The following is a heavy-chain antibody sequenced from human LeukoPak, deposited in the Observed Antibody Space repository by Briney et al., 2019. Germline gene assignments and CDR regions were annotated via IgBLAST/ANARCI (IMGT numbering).Heavy chain of an antibody. J-gene: IGHJ4*02. CDR3: ARGLEGRYQYREFRSDYYYFDF. D-gene: IGHD3-3*01. CDR1: GFTFSSYA. V-gene: IGHV4-34*01. Sequence: PGGSLRLSCAASGFTFSSYAMSWVRQSPEKGLEWIGTIRQSGGTTYNPSLKSRVTISLDTSKNQFSLKLSSVTAADTSVYYCARGLEGRYQYREFRSDYYYFDFWGQGTLVTVSS. CDR2: IRQSGGT.